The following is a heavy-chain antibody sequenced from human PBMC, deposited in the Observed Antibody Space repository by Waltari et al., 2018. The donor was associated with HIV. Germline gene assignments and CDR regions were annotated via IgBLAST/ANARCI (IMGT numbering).Heavy chain of an antibody. D-gene: IGHD3-10*01. V-gene: IGHV1-46*03. CDR1: GYTFVNYF. CDR3: ARAPKTWVQLTSCGGFDV. J-gene: IGHJ3*01. Sequence: QLVQSGAEVRKPGASVTVSCEASGYTFVNYFLHWVRQAPGQGWEWMAVINTSNGATSDAHKFGAGVSMTPHMSADVVFRELSVLIPDGTAVYFCARAPKTWVQLTSCGGFDVWCQGTTVVVSS. CDR2: INTSNGAT.